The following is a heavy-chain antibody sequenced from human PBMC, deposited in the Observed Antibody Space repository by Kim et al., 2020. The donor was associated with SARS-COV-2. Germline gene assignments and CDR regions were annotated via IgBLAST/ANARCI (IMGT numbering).Heavy chain of an antibody. J-gene: IGHJ4*02. CDR3: SKRIFHYTSGTNHDMIEF. CDR2: ILPVAGTT. D-gene: IGHD3-10*01. Sequence: SVKVSCKASGGTFSSYSMSWVRQAPGQGLEWMGRILPVAGTTHYARKFQGRVTITADKSTNSGYMELTNLRSGDTAIYFCSKRIFHYTSGTNHDMIEFWGQGTLITVSS. V-gene: IGHV1-69*08. CDR1: GGTFSSYS.